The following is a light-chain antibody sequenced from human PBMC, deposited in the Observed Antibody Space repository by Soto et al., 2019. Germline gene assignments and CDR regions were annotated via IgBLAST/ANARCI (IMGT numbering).Light chain of an antibody. CDR1: SSNIGANYD. CDR3: QSHDTKLDSVV. J-gene: IGLJ2*01. CDR2: GNT. V-gene: IGLV1-40*01. Sequence: QSVLTQPTSVSGAPGQTVTISCTGSSSNIGANYDVNWYQQLPGTAPKVLISGNTNRPSGVPDRFSAAKSGTSASLAITGRQAEDEADYYCQSHDTKLDSVVFGGGTKLTVL.